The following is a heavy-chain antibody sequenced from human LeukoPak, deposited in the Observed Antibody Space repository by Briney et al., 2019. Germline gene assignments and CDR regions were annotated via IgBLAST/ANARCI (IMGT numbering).Heavy chain of an antibody. V-gene: IGHV1-18*01. CDR2: ISAYNGNT. J-gene: IGHJ5*02. CDR3: ARDHRGQWLVRSFDP. CDR1: GYTFTSYG. Sequence: ASVKVSFKASGYTFTSYGISWVRQAPGQGLEWMGWISAYNGNTNYAQNLEGRVTMTTDTSTSTAYMELRSLRSDDTAVYYCARDHRGQWLVRSFDPWGQGTLVTVSS. D-gene: IGHD6-19*01.